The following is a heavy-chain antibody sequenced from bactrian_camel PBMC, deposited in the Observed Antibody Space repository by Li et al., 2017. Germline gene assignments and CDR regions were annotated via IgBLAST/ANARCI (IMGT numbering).Heavy chain of an antibody. CDR3: ARVRGVVAVGFVDY. CDR1: TSLRTFNLYA. Sequence: HVQLVESGGGSVQAGGALRLSCDASTSLRTFNLYAMGWFRQAPGKEREGVAAINGPGTTAYGDSVKGRFTISKDNAKNTLYLQMNSLKPDDTAVYSCARVRGVVAVGFVDYWGQGTQVTVS. J-gene: IGHJ4*01. CDR2: INGPGTT. V-gene: IGHV3S53*01. D-gene: IGHD6*01.